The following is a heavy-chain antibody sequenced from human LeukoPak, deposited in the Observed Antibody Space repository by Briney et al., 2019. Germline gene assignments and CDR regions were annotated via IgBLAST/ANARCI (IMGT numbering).Heavy chain of an antibody. CDR2: IIPIFGTA. CDR1: GGTFSSYA. V-gene: IGHV1-69*06. D-gene: IGHD3-9*01. Sequence: SVKVSCKASGGTFSSYAISWVRQAPGQGLEWMGGIIPIFGTANSAQKFQGRVTITADKSTSTAYMELSSLRSEDTAVYYCARDYRSYDILTGYYPSGMDVWGKGTTVTVSS. CDR3: ARDYRSYDILTGYYPSGMDV. J-gene: IGHJ6*04.